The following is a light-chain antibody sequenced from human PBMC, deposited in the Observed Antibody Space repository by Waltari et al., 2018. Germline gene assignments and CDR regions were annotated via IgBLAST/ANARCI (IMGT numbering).Light chain of an antibody. CDR2: KVT. CDR3: MQSTKDRP. CDR1: QSLLDSNGNTY. Sequence: EIVMTQTPLSLPVTPGEPASISCRSSQSLLDSNGNTYLHWYLQKPGQSPRLLIYKVTNRESGVPDRFIGSGSGTDFTLKISRVEPEDVGVYYCMQSTKDRPFGQGTKVEIK. V-gene: IGKV2D-29*02. J-gene: IGKJ1*01.